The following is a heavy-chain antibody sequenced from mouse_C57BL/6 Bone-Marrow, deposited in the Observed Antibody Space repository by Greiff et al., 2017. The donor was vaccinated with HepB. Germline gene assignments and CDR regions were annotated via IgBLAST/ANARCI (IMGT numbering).Heavy chain of an antibody. CDR1: GYTFTSYW. J-gene: IGHJ2*01. CDR2: IDPSDSYT. Sequence: QVQLQQPGAELVMPGASVKLSCKASGYTFTSYWMHWVKQRPGQGLEWIGEIDPSDSYTNYNQKFKGKSTLTVDKSSSTAYMQLSSLTSEDSAVYYCARIYYYGSSSLFDYWGQVTTLTVSS. V-gene: IGHV1-69*01. D-gene: IGHD1-1*01. CDR3: ARIYYYGSSSLFDY.